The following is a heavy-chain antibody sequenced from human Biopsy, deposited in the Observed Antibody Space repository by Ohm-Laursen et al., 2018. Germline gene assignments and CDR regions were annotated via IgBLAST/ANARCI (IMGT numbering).Heavy chain of an antibody. J-gene: IGHJ5*02. CDR3: AKGGSITIFGVVINNCFDP. V-gene: IGHV3-23*01. CDR1: GFTYTTFA. D-gene: IGHD3-3*01. Sequence: SLRLSCTASGFTYTTFAMSWVRQAPGKGQEWVSTISANGATSYYADSVMGRFTISRDNSKNTLYLQMNSVRADDPAIYYCAKGGSITIFGVVINNCFDPWGQGTRVTVSS. CDR2: ISANGATS.